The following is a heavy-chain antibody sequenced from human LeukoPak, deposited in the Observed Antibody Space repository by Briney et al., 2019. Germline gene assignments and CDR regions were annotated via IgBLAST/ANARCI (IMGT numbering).Heavy chain of an antibody. D-gene: IGHD3-9*01. CDR2: IDPSDSYT. V-gene: IGHV5-10-1*01. J-gene: IGHJ4*02. CDR3: ARGIRYLDY. CDR1: GYSFTSYW. Sequence: THGESLKISCKGSGYSFTSYWISWVRQMPGKGLEWMGRIDPSDSYTNCSPSFQGHVTISADKSISTAYLQWSSLKASDTAMYYCARGIRYLDYWGQGTLVTVSS.